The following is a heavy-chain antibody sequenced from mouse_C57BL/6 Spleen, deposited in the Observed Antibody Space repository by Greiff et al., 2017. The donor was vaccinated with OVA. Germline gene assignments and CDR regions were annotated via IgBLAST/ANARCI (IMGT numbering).Heavy chain of an antibody. CDR3: TREEHYFDY. J-gene: IGHJ2*01. CDR1: GFTFSSYA. Sequence: EVKLMESGEGLVKPGGSLKLSCAASGFTFSSYAMSWVRQTPETRLEWVAYISSGGDYIYYADTVKGRFTISRDNARNTLYLQMSSLKSEDTAMYYCTREEHYFDYWGQGTTLTVSS. V-gene: IGHV5-9-1*02. CDR2: ISSGGDYI.